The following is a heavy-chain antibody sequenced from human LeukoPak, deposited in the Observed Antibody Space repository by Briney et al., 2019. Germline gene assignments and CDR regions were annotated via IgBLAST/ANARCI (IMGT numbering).Heavy chain of an antibody. CDR2: MNPNSGNT. J-gene: IGHJ5*02. V-gene: IGHV1-8*01. D-gene: IGHD6-13*01. CDR1: GYTFTSYD. CDR3: AIARAAAGSSTSFDP. Sequence: ASVKVSCKASGYTFTSYDINWVRQATGQGLEWMGWMNPNSGNTGYAQKYQGRVTMTRNTSISTAYMELSSLRSEDTAVYYCAIARAAAGSSTSFDPWGQGTLVTVSS.